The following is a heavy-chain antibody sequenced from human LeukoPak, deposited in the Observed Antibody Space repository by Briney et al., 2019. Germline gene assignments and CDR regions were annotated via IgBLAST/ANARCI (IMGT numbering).Heavy chain of an antibody. CDR2: IQYDESDR. Sequence: GGSLRPSCAASGLTFNTSGMHWVRQAPGKGLEWVAFIQYDESDRYYADSVRGRFTISRDNSKNTLYLQMNSLRAEDTAVYYCAREGGITVAGKFDSWGQGTLVTVSS. CDR3: AREGGITVAGKFDS. CDR1: GLTFNTSG. D-gene: IGHD6-19*01. J-gene: IGHJ4*02. V-gene: IGHV3-30*02.